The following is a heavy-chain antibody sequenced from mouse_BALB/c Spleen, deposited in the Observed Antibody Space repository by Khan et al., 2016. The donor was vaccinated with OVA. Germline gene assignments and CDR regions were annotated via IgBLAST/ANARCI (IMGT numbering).Heavy chain of an antibody. CDR2: ISYSGST. D-gene: IGHD2-3*01. Sequence: VQLKESGPDLVKPSQSLSLTCTVTGYSITSDYAWNWIRQFPGNKLEWMGYISYSGSTSYNPSLKSRISITRDTSKNQFFLQLNSVTTEDTATYYCARDGSRYYYAMDYWGQGTSVTVSS. CDR1: GYSITSDYA. CDR3: ARDGSRYYYAMDY. J-gene: IGHJ4*01. V-gene: IGHV3-2*02.